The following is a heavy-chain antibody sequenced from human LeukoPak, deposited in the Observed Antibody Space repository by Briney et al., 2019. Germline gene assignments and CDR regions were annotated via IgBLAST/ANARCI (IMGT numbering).Heavy chain of an antibody. Sequence: GGSLRLSCAASGFTFSTYGMHWVRQAPGKGLEWVAVISYDGSNEYYADSVKGRFTISRDNSKNTLYLQMSSLRAEDTAVYYCARRFGSYYIDYWGQGTLVTVSS. D-gene: IGHD1-26*01. V-gene: IGHV3-30*03. J-gene: IGHJ4*02. CDR2: ISYDGSNE. CDR3: ARRFGSYYIDY. CDR1: GFTFSTYG.